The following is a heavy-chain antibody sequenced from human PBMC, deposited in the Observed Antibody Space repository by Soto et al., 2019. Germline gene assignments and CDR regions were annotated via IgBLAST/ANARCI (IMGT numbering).Heavy chain of an antibody. CDR2: ISAYNGNT. CDR3: ARDWASGYSYGPPFDY. Sequence: QVQLVQSGAEVKKPGASVKVSCKASGYTFTSYGISWVRQAPGQGLEWMGWISAYNGNTNYAQKLQGRGTMTTDTTTSTAYMELRSLRSDDTAGYYWARDWASGYSYGPPFDYWGQGTLVTVSS. V-gene: IGHV1-18*01. CDR1: GYTFTSYG. J-gene: IGHJ4*02. D-gene: IGHD5-18*01.